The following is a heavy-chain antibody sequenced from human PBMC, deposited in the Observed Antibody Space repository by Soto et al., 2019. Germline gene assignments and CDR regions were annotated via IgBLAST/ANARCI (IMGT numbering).Heavy chain of an antibody. CDR1: GGSISSGGYY. Sequence: PSETLSLTCTVSGGSISSGGYYWSWIRQHPGKGLEWIGYIYYSGSTYYNPSLKSRVTISVDTSKNQFSLKLSSVTAADTAVYYCARAVAVAFWSGRYYFDYWGQGTLVTVSS. CDR2: IYYSGST. J-gene: IGHJ4*02. V-gene: IGHV4-31*03. CDR3: ARAVAVAFWSGRYYFDY. D-gene: IGHD3-3*01.